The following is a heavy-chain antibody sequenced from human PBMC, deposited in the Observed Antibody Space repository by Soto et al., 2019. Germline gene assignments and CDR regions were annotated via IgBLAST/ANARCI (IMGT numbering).Heavy chain of an antibody. Sequence: SETLSLTCTVSGGSISSSSYSWGWIRQPPGKGPEWIGTFYYSGSTYYNPSLNSRVTISVDTSKNQFSLKLSSVTAADTAVYYCARRVMRSVNVLRYFDWLSKLDAFDIWGQGTMVTVSS. J-gene: IGHJ3*02. CDR3: ARRVMRSVNVLRYFDWLSKLDAFDI. V-gene: IGHV4-39*01. CDR2: FYYSGST. D-gene: IGHD3-9*01. CDR1: GGSISSSSYS.